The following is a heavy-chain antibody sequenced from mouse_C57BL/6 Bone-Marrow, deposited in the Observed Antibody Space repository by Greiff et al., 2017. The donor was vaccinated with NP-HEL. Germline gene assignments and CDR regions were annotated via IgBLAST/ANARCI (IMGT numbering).Heavy chain of an antibody. Sequence: VQLQQSGPELVKPGASVKISCKASGYTFTDYYMNWVKQSHGKSLEWIGDINPNNGGTSYNQKFKGKATLTVDKSSSTAYMELRSLTSEDSAVYYCARWRDYERDAMDYWGQGTSVTVSS. CDR2: INPNNGGT. CDR3: ARWRDYERDAMDY. CDR1: GYTFTDYY. J-gene: IGHJ4*01. V-gene: IGHV1-26*01. D-gene: IGHD2-4*01.